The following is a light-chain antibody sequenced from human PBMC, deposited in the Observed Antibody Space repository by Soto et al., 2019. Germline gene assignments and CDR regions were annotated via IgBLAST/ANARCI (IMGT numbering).Light chain of an antibody. Sequence: QRALTQAASVSGSPGQSITISCTRTSSDVGSYNLVSWYQQHPGKAPKLMIYEGSKRPSGVSNRFSGSKSGNTASLTISGLQAEDEADYYCCSYAGSSTCDVFGTGTKVTV. CDR2: EGS. CDR1: SSDVGSYNL. CDR3: CSYAGSSTCDV. J-gene: IGLJ1*01. V-gene: IGLV2-23*01.